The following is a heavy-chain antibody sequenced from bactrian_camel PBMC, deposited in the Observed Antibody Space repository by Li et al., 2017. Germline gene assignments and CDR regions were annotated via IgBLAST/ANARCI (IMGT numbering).Heavy chain of an antibody. CDR2: IDSDGST. V-gene: IGHV3S55*01. J-gene: IGHJ6*01. CDR1: GYTYGSYC. Sequence: HVQLVESGGGSVQSGGSLRLSCAASGYTYGSYCMGWFRQAPGKEREGVAGIDSDGSTSYADYVKGRFTISRDNAKNTLFLQLNSLKTEDTAMYYCDRGAGIDGYWGQGTQVTVS. CDR3: DRGAGIDGY.